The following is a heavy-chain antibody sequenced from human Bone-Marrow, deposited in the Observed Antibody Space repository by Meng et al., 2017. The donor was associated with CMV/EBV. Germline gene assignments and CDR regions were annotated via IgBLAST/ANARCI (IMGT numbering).Heavy chain of an antibody. CDR2: ISNSGST. V-gene: IGHV4-59*01. Sequence: SQTLSLTCGVSGGSIGGSYWSWIRQPPGKGLEWMGNISNSGSTNYNPSLKSRVTISVDTPKNQFSLKLRSVTAADTAVYYCARDEVAMDVWGQGTTVTVSS. CDR1: GGSIGGSY. CDR3: ARDEVAMDV. J-gene: IGHJ6*02.